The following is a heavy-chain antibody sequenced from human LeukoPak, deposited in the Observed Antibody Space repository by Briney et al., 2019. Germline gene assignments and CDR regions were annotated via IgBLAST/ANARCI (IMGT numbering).Heavy chain of an antibody. CDR3: ARSGITMVRGVYYYYYMDV. Sequence: ASVKVSCKASGYTFTGYYMHWVRQATGQGLEWMGWMNPNSGNTGYAQKFQGRVTITRNTSISTAYMELSSLRSEDTAVYYCARSGITMVRGVYYYYYMDVWGKGTTVTVSS. J-gene: IGHJ6*03. CDR2: MNPNSGNT. V-gene: IGHV1-8*03. CDR1: GYTFTGYY. D-gene: IGHD3-10*01.